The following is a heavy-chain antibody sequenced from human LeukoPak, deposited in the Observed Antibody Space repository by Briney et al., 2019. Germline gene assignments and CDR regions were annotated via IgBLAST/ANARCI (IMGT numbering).Heavy chain of an antibody. CDR2: IWYDGSNK. J-gene: IGHJ4*02. Sequence: TGRSLRLSCAASGFTFSSYGMHWVRQAPGKGLEWVAVIWYDGSNKYYPDSVQGRFTISRDNAKNSLYLQMNSLRADDTAVYSCAREVGSNGAFDYWGPGTLVTVSS. V-gene: IGHV3-33*01. CDR1: GFTFSSYG. CDR3: AREVGSNGAFDY. D-gene: IGHD1-26*01.